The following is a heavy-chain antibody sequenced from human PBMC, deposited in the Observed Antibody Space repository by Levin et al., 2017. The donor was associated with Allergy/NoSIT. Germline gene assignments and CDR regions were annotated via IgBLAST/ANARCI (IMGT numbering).Heavy chain of an antibody. V-gene: IGHV4-30-4*01. Sequence: SETLSLTCTVSGGSISSGDYYWSWIRQPPGTGLEWIGYIYYSGSTYYNPSLKSRVTISVDTSKNQFSLKLSSVTAADTAVYYCARASWVLLWFGSPYYFDYWGQGTLVTVSS. CDR1: GGSISSGDYY. J-gene: IGHJ4*02. CDR2: IYYSGST. CDR3: ARASWVLLWFGSPYYFDY. D-gene: IGHD3-10*01.